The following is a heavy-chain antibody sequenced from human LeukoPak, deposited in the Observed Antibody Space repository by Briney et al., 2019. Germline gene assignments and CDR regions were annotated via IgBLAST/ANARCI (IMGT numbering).Heavy chain of an antibody. J-gene: IGHJ5*02. Sequence: GASVKVSCKASGGTFSSYAISWVRQAPGQGLEWMGGIIPIFGTANYAQKFQGRVTITADESTSTAYMELSSLRSEDTAVYYCARLITMVRGVIITPNWFDPWGQGTLVTVSS. CDR2: IIPIFGTA. CDR3: ARLITMVRGVIITPNWFDP. CDR1: GGTFSSYA. V-gene: IGHV1-69*13. D-gene: IGHD3-10*01.